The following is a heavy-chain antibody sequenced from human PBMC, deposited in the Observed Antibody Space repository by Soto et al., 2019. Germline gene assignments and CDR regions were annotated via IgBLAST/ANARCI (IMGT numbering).Heavy chain of an antibody. CDR2: INAGNGNS. Sequence: QVQLVQSGAEEKKPGASVKVSCKASGYPFSNYAMHWVRQAPGQGLERIGWINAGNGNSKYSQKFQGRVTITRDTSANTAYMELDSLRSEDTAVYYCATSTYCSSSTCYQWYGMDVWGQGTTVTVSS. D-gene: IGHD2-2*01. J-gene: IGHJ6*02. CDR3: ATSTYCSSSTCYQWYGMDV. V-gene: IGHV1-3*05. CDR1: GYPFSNYA.